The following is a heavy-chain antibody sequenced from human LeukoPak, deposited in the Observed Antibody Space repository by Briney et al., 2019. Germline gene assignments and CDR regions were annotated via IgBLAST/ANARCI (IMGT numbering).Heavy chain of an antibody. Sequence: GGSLRLSCVVSGFSFGSSWMSWVRQAPGKGLEWVSVITGSGGNTYYADSVKGRFTISKDNSKNTVYLQMSSLRVDDTAVYYCAKAASSSWPSYYYGMDVWGQGTTVTVSS. CDR1: GFSFGSSW. D-gene: IGHD6-13*01. V-gene: IGHV3-23*01. J-gene: IGHJ6*02. CDR3: AKAASSSWPSYYYGMDV. CDR2: ITGSGGNT.